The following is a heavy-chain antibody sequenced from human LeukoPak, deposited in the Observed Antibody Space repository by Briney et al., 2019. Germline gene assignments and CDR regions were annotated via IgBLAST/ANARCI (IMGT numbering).Heavy chain of an antibody. CDR3: ARGDYDSSGYYVGYNWFDP. V-gene: IGHV4-39*01. CDR1: GGSISSSSYY. J-gene: IGHJ5*02. Sequence: SETLSLTCTVSGGSISSSSYYWGWIRQPPGKGLEWIGSIYYSGSTYYNPSLNSRVTISVDTSKNQFSLKLSSVTAADTAVYYCARGDYDSSGYYVGYNWFDPWGQGTLVTVSS. D-gene: IGHD3-22*01. CDR2: IYYSGST.